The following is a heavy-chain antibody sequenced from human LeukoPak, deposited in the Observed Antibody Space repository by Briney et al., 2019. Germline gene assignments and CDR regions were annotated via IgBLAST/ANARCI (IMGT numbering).Heavy chain of an antibody. V-gene: IGHV3-21*01. J-gene: IGHJ6*03. CDR1: GFTFTDYS. D-gene: IGHD6-25*01. CDR2: ISTVSTYK. Sequence: GGSLRLSCAASGFTFTDYSMTRVRQGPGKGLEWVSSISTVSTYKFYSDSVKGRFTISGDNAKNILYLQMSSLSAEDTAVYYCARDGSGFYLYYYMDVWGRGTPVTVSS. CDR3: ARDGSGFYLYYYMDV.